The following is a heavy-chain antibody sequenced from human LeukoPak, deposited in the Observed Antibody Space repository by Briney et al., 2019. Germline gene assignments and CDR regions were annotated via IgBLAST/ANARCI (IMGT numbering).Heavy chain of an antibody. CDR1: GYTFTSYD. J-gene: IGHJ4*02. V-gene: IGHV1-8*03. Sequence: ASVKVSCKASGYTFTSYDINWVRQATGQGLEWMGWMNPNSGNTGYAQKFQGRVTITRNTSISTAYMELSSLRSEDTAVYYCAREGGYGYGYGLNYWGQGTLVTVSS. CDR2: MNPNSGNT. CDR3: AREGGYGYGYGLNY. D-gene: IGHD5-18*01.